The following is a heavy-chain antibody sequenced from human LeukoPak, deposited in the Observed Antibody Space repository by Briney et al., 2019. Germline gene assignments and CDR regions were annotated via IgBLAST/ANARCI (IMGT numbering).Heavy chain of an antibody. V-gene: IGHV1-18*01. CDR1: GYTFTNSG. D-gene: IGHD3-22*01. Sequence: ASVKVSCKASGYTFTNSGISWVRQAPGQGLEWMGWISAYTGNTNYAQNFQGRVTMTTDTSTNTAFMELRSLRSDDTAIYYCARSGVGYFYDNSGYYPLDYWGQGTLVTVSS. J-gene: IGHJ4*02. CDR3: ARSGVGYFYDNSGYYPLDY. CDR2: ISAYTGNT.